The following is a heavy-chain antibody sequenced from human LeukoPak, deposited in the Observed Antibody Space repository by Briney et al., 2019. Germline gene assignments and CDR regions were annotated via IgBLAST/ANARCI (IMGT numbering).Heavy chain of an antibody. CDR3: VKDYRGSEVMFEY. V-gene: IGHV3-23*01. J-gene: IGHJ4*02. CDR2: ITGSGDVT. Sequence: GGSLRLSCVASGFTFSEYAMSWVRRAPGKGLEWVSGITGSGDVTWYADSVRGRFTISRDNSKNTLYLQMNGLRAEDTAVYYCVKDYRGSEVMFEYWGPGTVVTVSS. CDR1: GFTFSEYA. D-gene: IGHD3-16*01.